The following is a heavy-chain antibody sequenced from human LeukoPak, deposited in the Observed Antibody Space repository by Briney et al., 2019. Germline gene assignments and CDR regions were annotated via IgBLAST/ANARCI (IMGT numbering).Heavy chain of an antibody. CDR3: AREVWSYYFDY. D-gene: IGHD3-16*01. Sequence: GGSLRLSCAASGFTISSYWMNWVRQAPGKGLEWVANIKQDGSEKKYVDSVKGRFTISRDNAKNSLYLQMNSLRAEDTAVYYCAREVWSYYFDYWGQGTLVTVSS. CDR2: IKQDGSEK. J-gene: IGHJ4*02. CDR1: GFTISSYW. V-gene: IGHV3-7*01.